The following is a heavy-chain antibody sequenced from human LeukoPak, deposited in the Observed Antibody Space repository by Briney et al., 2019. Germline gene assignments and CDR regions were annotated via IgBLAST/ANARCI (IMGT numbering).Heavy chain of an antibody. V-gene: IGHV4-59*01. CDR2: IYYSGST. D-gene: IGHD3-10*01. J-gene: IGHJ6*02. CDR1: GGSISSYY. CDR3: AISGVDYYHGMDV. Sequence: PSETLSLTCTVSGGSISSYYWSWIRQPPGKGLEWIGYIYYSGSTNYNPSLKSRVTISVDTSKNQFSLKLSSVTAADAAVYYCAISGVDYYHGMDVWGQGTTVTVSS.